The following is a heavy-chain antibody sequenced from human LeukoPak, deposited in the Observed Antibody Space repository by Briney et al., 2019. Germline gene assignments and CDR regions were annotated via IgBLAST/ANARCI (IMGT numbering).Heavy chain of an antibody. CDR3: ARVGLTISGVAYYGMDV. V-gene: IGHV1-69*01. J-gene: IGHJ6*02. D-gene: IGHD3-3*01. Sequence: SVKVSCKASGGTFSSYAISWVRQTPGQGLEWMGGIIPIFGTANYAQKFQGRVTITADESTSTAYMELSSLRSEDTAVYYCARVGLTISGVAYYGMDVWGQGTTVTVSS. CDR2: IIPIFGTA. CDR1: GGTFSSYA.